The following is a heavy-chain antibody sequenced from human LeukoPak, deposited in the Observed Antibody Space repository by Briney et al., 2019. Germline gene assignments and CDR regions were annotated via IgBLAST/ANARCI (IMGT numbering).Heavy chain of an antibody. CDR1: GFTFSSYW. D-gene: IGHD3-22*01. Sequence: PGGSLRLSCAASGFTFSSYWMHWVRQAPGKGLVWVSRINSDGSSTSYADSVKGRFTISRDNAKNTLYLQMNSLRAEDTAVYYCARDPAYLRYYDSSGYYDYWGQGTLVIVSS. CDR3: ARDPAYLRYYDSSGYYDY. CDR2: INSDGSST. J-gene: IGHJ4*02. V-gene: IGHV3-74*01.